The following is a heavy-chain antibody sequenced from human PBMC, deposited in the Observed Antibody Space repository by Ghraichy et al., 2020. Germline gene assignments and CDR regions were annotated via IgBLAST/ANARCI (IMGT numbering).Heavy chain of an antibody. CDR2: INSDGSST. CDR3: ARDLTYDSSGLSL. Sequence: LSLTCAASGFTFSSYWMHWVRQAPGKGLVWVSRINSDGSSTSYADSVKGRFTISRDNAKNTLYLQMNSLRAEDTAVYYCARDLTYDSSGLSLWGQGTLVTVSS. D-gene: IGHD3-22*01. J-gene: IGHJ4*02. V-gene: IGHV3-74*01. CDR1: GFTFSSYW.